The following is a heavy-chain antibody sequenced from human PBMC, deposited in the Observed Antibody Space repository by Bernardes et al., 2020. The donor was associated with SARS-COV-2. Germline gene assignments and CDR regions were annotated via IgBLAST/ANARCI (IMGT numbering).Heavy chain of an antibody. CDR1: GGSISSSNW. CDR2: IYHSGST. V-gene: IGHV4-4*02. D-gene: IGHD6-19*01. J-gene: IGHJ4*02. CDR3: ARWSSGWSPFDY. Sequence: SETLSLTRAVSGGSISSSNWRSWVRQPPGKGLEWIGEIYHSGSTNYNPSLKSRVTISVDKSKNQFSLKLSSVTAADTAVYYCARWSSGWSPFDYWGQGTLVTGSS.